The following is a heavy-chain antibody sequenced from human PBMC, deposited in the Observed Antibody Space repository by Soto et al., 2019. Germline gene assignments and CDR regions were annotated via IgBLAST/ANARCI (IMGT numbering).Heavy chain of an antibody. CDR2: ISGSGGST. J-gene: IGHJ4*02. V-gene: IGHV3-23*01. Sequence: TGGSLRLSCAASGFTFSSYAMSWVRQAPGKGLEWVSAISGSGGSTYYADSVKGRFTISRDNSKNTLYLQMNSLRAEDTAVYYCAKVRPHYDILTGYYSGWGQGTLVTVSS. CDR1: GFTFSSYA. D-gene: IGHD3-9*01. CDR3: AKVRPHYDILTGYYSG.